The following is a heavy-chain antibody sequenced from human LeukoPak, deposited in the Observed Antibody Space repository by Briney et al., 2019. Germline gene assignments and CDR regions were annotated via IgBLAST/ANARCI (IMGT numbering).Heavy chain of an antibody. D-gene: IGHD2-2*01. CDR3: AKDRSPYIVVVPAARGLTSDY. V-gene: IGHV3-30*02. Sequence: AGRSLRLSCAASGFTFSSYGMHWVRQAPSKGLEWVAFIRYEGSNKYYADSVKGRFTISRDNSKNTLYLQMNSLRAEDTAVYYCAKDRSPYIVVVPAARGLTSDYWGQGTLVTVSS. CDR2: IRYEGSNK. J-gene: IGHJ4*02. CDR1: GFTFSSYG.